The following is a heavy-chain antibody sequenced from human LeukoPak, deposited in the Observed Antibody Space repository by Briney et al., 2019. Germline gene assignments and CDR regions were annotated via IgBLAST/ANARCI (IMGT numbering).Heavy chain of an antibody. V-gene: IGHV4-34*01. CDR3: ARWLGYCSGGSCPNFDY. CDR2: MNHSGST. CDR1: GGSFSGYY. Sequence: LTCAVXGGSFSGYYWSWIRQPPGKGLEWIGEMNHSGSTNYNPSLKSRVTISVDTSKNQFSLKLSSVTAADTAVYYCARWLGYCSGGSCPNFDYWGQGTLVTVSS. J-gene: IGHJ4*02. D-gene: IGHD2-15*01.